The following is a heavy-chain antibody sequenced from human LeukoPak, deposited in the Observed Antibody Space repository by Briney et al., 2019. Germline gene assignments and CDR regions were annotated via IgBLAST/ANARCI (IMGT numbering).Heavy chain of an antibody. CDR2: IYTSGST. Sequence: SETPSLTCTVSGGSISSYYWSWIRQPAGKGLEWIGRIYTSGSTNYNPSLKSRVTMSVDTSKNQFSLKLSSVTAADTAVYYCARGMDYGDPNDAFDIWGQGTMVTVSS. J-gene: IGHJ3*02. V-gene: IGHV4-4*07. CDR1: GGSISSYY. D-gene: IGHD4-17*01. CDR3: ARGMDYGDPNDAFDI.